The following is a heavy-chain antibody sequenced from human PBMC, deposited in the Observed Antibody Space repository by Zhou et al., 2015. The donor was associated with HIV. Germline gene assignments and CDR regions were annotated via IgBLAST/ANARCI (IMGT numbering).Heavy chain of an antibody. D-gene: IGHD3-9*01. J-gene: IGHJ5*02. Sequence: QVQLVQSGAEEKKPGASVKVSCKASGYTFTSYAMHWVRQAPGQRLEWMGWINAGNGNTKYSQKFQGRVTITRDTSASTAYMELSSLRSEDTAVYYCARERQGGYRPLVPTPWGQGTLVTVSS. CDR1: GYTFTSYA. V-gene: IGHV1-3*05. CDR3: ARERQGGYRPLVPTP. CDR2: INAGNGNT.